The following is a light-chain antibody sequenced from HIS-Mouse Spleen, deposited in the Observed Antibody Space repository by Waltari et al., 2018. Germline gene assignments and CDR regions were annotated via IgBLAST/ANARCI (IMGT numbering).Light chain of an antibody. CDR3: QSYDSSNVV. Sequence: NFMLTQPHSVSESPVKTVTISCPGSRGRIASNDLQWYQQRPGSAPTTVIYEDNQRPSGVPDRFSGSIDSSSNSASLTISGLKTEDEADYYCQSYDSSNVVFGGGTKLTVL. CDR2: EDN. CDR1: RGRIASND. V-gene: IGLV6-57*02. J-gene: IGLJ2*01.